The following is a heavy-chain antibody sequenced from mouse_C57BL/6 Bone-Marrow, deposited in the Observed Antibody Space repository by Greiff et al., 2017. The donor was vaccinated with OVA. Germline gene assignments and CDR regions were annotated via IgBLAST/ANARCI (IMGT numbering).Heavy chain of an antibody. CDR3: ARVYYGSSYRYFDV. J-gene: IGHJ1*03. D-gene: IGHD1-1*01. Sequence: QVQLKQPGAELVMPGASVKLSCKASGYTFTSYWMHWVKQRPGQGLEWIGEIDPSDSYTNYNQKFKGKSTLTVDKSSSTAYMQLSSLTSEDSAVYYCARVYYGSSYRYFDVWGTGTTVTVSS. CDR2: IDPSDSYT. V-gene: IGHV1-69*01. CDR1: GYTFTSYW.